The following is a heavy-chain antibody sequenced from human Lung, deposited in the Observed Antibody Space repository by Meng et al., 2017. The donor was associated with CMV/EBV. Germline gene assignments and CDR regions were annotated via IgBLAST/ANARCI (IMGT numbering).Heavy chain of an antibody. Sequence: QVQLVEHGGGGVQPGGSLRLSCAASGSTFSDYAMHWVRQAPGKGLEWVAFVLYDGSNKYYADSVKGRFTISRDNSKNTLYLQMNSLRAEDTAVYYCANPGLYSSSSGNFDYWGQGTLVTVSS. CDR2: VLYDGSNK. D-gene: IGHD6-6*01. V-gene: IGHV3-30*02. CDR1: GSTFSDYA. CDR3: ANPGLYSSSSGNFDY. J-gene: IGHJ4*02.